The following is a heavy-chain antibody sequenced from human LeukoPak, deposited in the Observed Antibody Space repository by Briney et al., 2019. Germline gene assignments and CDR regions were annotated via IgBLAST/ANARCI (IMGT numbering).Heavy chain of an antibody. CDR3: AKDAAANVDYPYYFDY. J-gene: IGHJ4*02. Sequence: GGSLRLSCAASGFTFSSYGMHWVRQAPGKGLEWVAFIRYDGSNKYYADSVKGRFTISRDNSRTTLYLLMNSLRAEDTAVYYCAKDAAANVDYPYYFDYWGQGALVTVSS. V-gene: IGHV3-30*02. D-gene: IGHD4-11*01. CDR1: GFTFSSYG. CDR2: IRYDGSNK.